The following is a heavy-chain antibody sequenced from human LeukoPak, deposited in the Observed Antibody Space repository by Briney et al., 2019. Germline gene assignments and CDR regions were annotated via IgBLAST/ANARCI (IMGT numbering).Heavy chain of an antibody. D-gene: IGHD4-11*01. CDR1: GGSISSSSYY. V-gene: IGHV4-39*01. CDR3: ARRDMTALTAYAFDI. J-gene: IGHJ3*02. CDR2: IYYSGST. Sequence: SETLPLTCTVSGGSISSSSYYWGWIRQPPGKGLEWIGSIYYSGSTYYNPSLNSRVTISVDTSKNQFSLKLRSVTAADTAVYYCARRDMTALTAYAFDIWGQGTMVTVSS.